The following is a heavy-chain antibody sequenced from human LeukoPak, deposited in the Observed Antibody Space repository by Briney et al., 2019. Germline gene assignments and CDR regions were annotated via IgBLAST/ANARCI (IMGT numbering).Heavy chain of an antibody. CDR3: ARDFGAFDI. J-gene: IGHJ3*02. CDR2: IWYDGSSK. Sequence: GGSLRLSCAASGFTFSSYGMHWVRQAPGKGLEWVAVIWYDGSSKYYADSVKGRFTISRDNSKNTLYLQMNSLRAEDTAVYYCARDFGAFDIWGQGTMVTVSS. CDR1: GFTFSSYG. D-gene: IGHD3-10*01. V-gene: IGHV3-33*01.